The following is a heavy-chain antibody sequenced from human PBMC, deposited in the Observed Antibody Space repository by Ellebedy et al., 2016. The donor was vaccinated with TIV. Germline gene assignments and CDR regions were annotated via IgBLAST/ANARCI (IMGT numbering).Heavy chain of an antibody. Sequence: GESLKISXVASGFTFSNYWMSWVRQAPGKGLEWVANMKQEGSEKYYVDSVKGRFTISRDNAKNSLYLQMNSLRAEDTAVYYCARAIAAAGSYWGRGTLVTVSS. CDR3: ARAIAAAGSY. V-gene: IGHV3-7*01. CDR2: MKQEGSEK. J-gene: IGHJ4*02. D-gene: IGHD6-13*01. CDR1: GFTFSNYW.